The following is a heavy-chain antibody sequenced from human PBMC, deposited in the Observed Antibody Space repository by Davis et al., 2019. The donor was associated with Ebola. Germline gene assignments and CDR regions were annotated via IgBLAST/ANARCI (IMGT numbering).Heavy chain of an antibody. V-gene: IGHV1-69*04. J-gene: IGHJ4*02. CDR1: GGTFSSYA. CDR2: IIPILGIA. D-gene: IGHD3/OR15-3a*01. Sequence: SVQVSCKASGGTFSSYAISWVRQAPAQGLEWLGRIIPILGIANYAQKFQGRVTITADKSTSTAYMELSSLRSEDTAVYYCARDLGLVTCYWGQGTLVTVSS. CDR3: ARDLGLVTCY.